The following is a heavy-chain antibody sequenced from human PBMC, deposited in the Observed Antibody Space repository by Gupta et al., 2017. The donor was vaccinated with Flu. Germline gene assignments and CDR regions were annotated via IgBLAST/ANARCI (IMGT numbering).Heavy chain of an antibody. D-gene: IGHD6-25*01. CDR3: ARDNCSGGACYPDY. Sequence: EVQLAESGGGLAQPGGSLRLSCVVSGFTFDDYAMHWVRQGPGRGLEWVAGISWRGEKTDYLDSVKGRFAISRDNARNSVFLQMTSLRREDTAFYYCARDNCSGGACYPDYWGQGTVVTVSS. V-gene: IGHV3-9*01. J-gene: IGHJ4*02. CDR1: GFTFDDYA. CDR2: ISWRGEKT.